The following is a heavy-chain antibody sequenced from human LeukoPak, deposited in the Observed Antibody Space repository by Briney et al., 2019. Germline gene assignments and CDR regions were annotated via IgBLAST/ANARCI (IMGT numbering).Heavy chain of an antibody. Sequence: GGSLRLSCVVSGIPFSDFYMNWIRQAPGKGLEWISYISSSSSYTDYAESVKGRFTISRDNAKSALYLEMNDLRVEDTAVYYCAAGTVADYWGQGTLVIVSS. CDR2: ISSSSSYT. D-gene: IGHD4-11*01. CDR1: GIPFSDFY. J-gene: IGHJ4*02. V-gene: IGHV3-11*03. CDR3: AAGTVADY.